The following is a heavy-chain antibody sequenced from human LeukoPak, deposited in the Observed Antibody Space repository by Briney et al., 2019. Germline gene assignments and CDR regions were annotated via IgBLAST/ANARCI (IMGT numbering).Heavy chain of an antibody. J-gene: IGHJ6*03. CDR1: GGSISSSSYY. V-gene: IGHV4-39*01. D-gene: IGHD6-13*01. Sequence: SETLSLTCTVSGGSISSSSYYWGWIRQPPGKGPEWIGSIYYSGSTYYNPSLKSRVTISVDTSKNQFSLKLSSVTAADTAVYYCASGWGSSWYRSYYYYYMDVWGKGTTVTVSS. CDR2: IYYSGST. CDR3: ASGWGSSWYRSYYYYYMDV.